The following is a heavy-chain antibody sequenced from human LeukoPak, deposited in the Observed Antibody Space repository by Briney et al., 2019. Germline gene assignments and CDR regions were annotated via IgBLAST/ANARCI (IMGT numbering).Heavy chain of an antibody. J-gene: IGHJ4*02. CDR1: GFTFDDYA. Sequence: GRSLRLSCAASGFTFDDYAVHWVRRAPGKGLEWVSGISWNSGNIHYADSVKGRFTISRDNAKNSLYLQMNSLRAEDMALYYCAKGQGELSPYYFDYWGQGTLVTVSS. CDR3: AKGQGELSPYYFDY. V-gene: IGHV3-9*03. CDR2: ISWNSGNI. D-gene: IGHD1-7*01.